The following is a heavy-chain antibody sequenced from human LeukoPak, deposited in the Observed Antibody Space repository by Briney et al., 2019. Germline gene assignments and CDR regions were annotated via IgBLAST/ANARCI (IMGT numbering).Heavy chain of an antibody. J-gene: IGHJ4*02. V-gene: IGHV3-15*01. D-gene: IGHD1-14*01. CDR3: ARDRGRNSFDY. CDR2: IKSKTDGGAT. CDR1: GFTFSNAW. Sequence: GGSLRLSCAASGFTFSNAWMSWVRQAPGKGLEWVGRIKSKTDGGATDYAAPVKGRFTIARDNSKNSLYLQLTSLRAEDTALYYCARDRGRNSFDYWGQGTLVSVSS.